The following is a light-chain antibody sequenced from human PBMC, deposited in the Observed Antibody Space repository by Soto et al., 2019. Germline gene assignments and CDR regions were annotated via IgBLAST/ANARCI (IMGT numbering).Light chain of an antibody. V-gene: IGLV1-44*01. Sequence: QSVLTQPSSASGTPGQRVTISCSGSTSNIGSKTVNWYQQLPGTAPKLLIYSNDQRPSGVPDRFSASKSGTSASLAISGLQSHDEADYYCAAWDDSLSGYVFGTGTKLTVL. CDR2: SND. CDR1: TSNIGSKT. CDR3: AAWDDSLSGYV. J-gene: IGLJ1*01.